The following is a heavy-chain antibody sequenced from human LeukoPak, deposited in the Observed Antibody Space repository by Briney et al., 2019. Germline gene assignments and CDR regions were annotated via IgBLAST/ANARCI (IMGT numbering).Heavy chain of an antibody. Sequence: GGSLRLSCAASGFTFSSYAMSWVRQAPGKGLEWVSAICGGGGSTYYADSVKGRFTISRDNSKNTLYLQMNSLRAEDTAVYYCATPITIFGVYRGYYYGMDVWGQGTTVTVSS. V-gene: IGHV3-23*01. D-gene: IGHD3-3*01. J-gene: IGHJ6*02. CDR1: GFTFSSYA. CDR3: ATPITIFGVYRGYYYGMDV. CDR2: ICGGGGST.